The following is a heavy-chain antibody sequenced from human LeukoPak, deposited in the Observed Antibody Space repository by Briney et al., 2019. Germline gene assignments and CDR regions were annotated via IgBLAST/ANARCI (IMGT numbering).Heavy chain of an antibody. CDR1: GGSISSGGYY. V-gene: IGHV4-31*03. CDR3: ARLSRLWEDSSGSHGWFDP. J-gene: IGHJ5*02. Sequence: SQTLSLTCTVSGGSISSGGYYWSWIRQHPGKGLEWIGYIYYSGSTYYNPSLKSRVTISVDTSKNQFSLKLSSVTAADTAVYYCARLSRLWEDSSGSHGWFDPWGQGTLVTVSS. CDR2: IYYSGST. D-gene: IGHD3-22*01.